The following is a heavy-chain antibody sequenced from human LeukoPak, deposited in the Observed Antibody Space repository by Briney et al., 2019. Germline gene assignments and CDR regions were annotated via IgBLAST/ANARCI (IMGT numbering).Heavy chain of an antibody. CDR3: ARREARARKGSPNFDY. CDR1: GFTFSSYS. Sequence: PGGSLRLSCAASGFTFSSYSMNWVRQAPGKGLEWVSSISSSSSYIYYADSVKGRFTISRDNAKNSLYLQMNSLRAEDTAVYYCARREARARKGSPNFDYWGQGTLVTVSS. V-gene: IGHV3-21*01. J-gene: IGHJ4*02. CDR2: ISSSSSYI.